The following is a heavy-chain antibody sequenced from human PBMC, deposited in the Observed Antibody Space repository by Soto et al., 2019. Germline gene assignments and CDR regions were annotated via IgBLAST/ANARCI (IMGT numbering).Heavy chain of an antibody. CDR1: GGSFSGHC. D-gene: IGHD6-13*01. CDR2: INHSGST. V-gene: IGHV4-34*01. CDR3: ARGWKGYSGSWYVD. Sequence: QVQLQQWGAGLLKPSETLSLTCAVYGGSFSGHCWSWIRQPPGKGLEWIGEINHSGSTNYNPSLKSRVTISVDTSKNQFSLKLSSVTAADTAVYYCARGWKGYSGSWYVDWGQGTLVTVSS. J-gene: IGHJ4*02.